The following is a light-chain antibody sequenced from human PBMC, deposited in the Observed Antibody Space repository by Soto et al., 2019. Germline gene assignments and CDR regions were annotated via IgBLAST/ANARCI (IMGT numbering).Light chain of an antibody. J-gene: IGKJ1*01. CDR1: QDIATY. V-gene: IGKV1-33*01. CDR2: DAS. CDR3: QQYDKLPPTGT. Sequence: DIQMTQSPSSLSASVGNRVTITCQAGQDIATYLNWYQQKPGKAPNLLIYDASNLETGVPSRFSGGGSGTHFTFTISNLQPEDIATYYCQQYDKLPPTGTFGQGTKVDIK.